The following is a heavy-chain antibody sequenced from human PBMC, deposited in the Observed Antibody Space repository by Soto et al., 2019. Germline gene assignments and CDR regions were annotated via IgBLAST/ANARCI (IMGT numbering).Heavy chain of an antibody. CDR1: GFTFSSYA. D-gene: IGHD4-4*01. Sequence: EVRLLESGGGLVQPGGSLRLSCAASGFTFSSYAMSWVRQAPGKGLEWVSGISGGGGSTYYADSVKGRFTISRDNSKNTLYLQMNSLRAEDTALYYCAKHDYSNYDPYYFDYWGQGTLVTVSS. J-gene: IGHJ4*02. CDR3: AKHDYSNYDPYYFDY. V-gene: IGHV3-23*01. CDR2: ISGGGGST.